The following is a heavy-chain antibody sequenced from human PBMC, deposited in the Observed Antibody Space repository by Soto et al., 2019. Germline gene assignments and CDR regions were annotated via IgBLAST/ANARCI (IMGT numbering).Heavy chain of an antibody. D-gene: IGHD6-13*01. J-gene: IGHJ3*01. CDR3: AREVVGAAAGQIYAFDF. CDR1: GDTFSNYA. Sequence: SVKVSCKGSGDTFSNYAISWVRQAPGQGLEWMGGIIPIFGTANYAQKFQGRVTITADESTSTAYMELSSLRSEDTAVYYCAREVVGAAAGQIYAFDFWGQGTMVTVSS. CDR2: IIPIFGTA. V-gene: IGHV1-69*13.